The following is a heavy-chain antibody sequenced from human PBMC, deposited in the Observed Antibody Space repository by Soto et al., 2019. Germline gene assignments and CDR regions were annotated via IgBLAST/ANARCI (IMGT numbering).Heavy chain of an antibody. D-gene: IGHD2-8*02. J-gene: IGHJ4*02. CDR2: IFDSGTT. CDR1: GGSISSVNHY. CDR3: AREVSGTGAFDY. V-gene: IGHV4-31*02. Sequence: QVQLEQSGPGLVKPSQTLSLTCNISGGSISSVNHYWSWIRQSPREGLEWIGYIFDSGTTHYNPSFKGRVIILGETSQSQFSLTIHSVTVADSAVYYCAREVSGTGAFDYWGRGTLVTVSS.